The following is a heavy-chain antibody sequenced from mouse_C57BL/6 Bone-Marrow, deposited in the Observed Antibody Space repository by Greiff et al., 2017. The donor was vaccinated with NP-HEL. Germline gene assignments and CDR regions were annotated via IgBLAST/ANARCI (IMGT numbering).Heavy chain of an antibody. CDR2: ISDGGSYT. D-gene: IGHD2-2*01. V-gene: IGHV5-4*01. CDR1: GFTFSSYA. J-gene: IGHJ3*01. Sequence: EVKLVESGGGLVKPGGSLKLSCAASGFTFSSYAMSWVRQTPEKRLEWVATISDGGSYTYYPDNVKGRFTIARDNATNNLYLQMSHLKSEDTAMDYCARDRWLPPWFAYWGQGTLVTVSA. CDR3: ARDRWLPPWFAY.